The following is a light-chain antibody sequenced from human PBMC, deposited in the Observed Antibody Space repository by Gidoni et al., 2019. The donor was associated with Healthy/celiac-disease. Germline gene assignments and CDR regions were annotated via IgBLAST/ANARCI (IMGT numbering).Light chain of an antibody. Sequence: EIVMTQSPATLSVSPGERATLSCRASQSVSSNLAWYQQKPVQAPRHLIYGASTRATVIPARFSGSESGTEFTLTISSLQSEDFAVYYCQQYNNWPPYTFXQXTKLESK. CDR1: QSVSSN. J-gene: IGKJ2*01. CDR3: QQYNNWPPYT. CDR2: GAS. V-gene: IGKV3-15*01.